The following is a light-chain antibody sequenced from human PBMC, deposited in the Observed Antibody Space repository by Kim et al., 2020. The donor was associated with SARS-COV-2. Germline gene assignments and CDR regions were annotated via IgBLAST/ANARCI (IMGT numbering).Light chain of an antibody. V-gene: IGLV6-57*03. Sequence: TIACTRMDGGGSSNYVPGFHQLPASAPTTVIYEANQRPSAVPDRFSCSNDCSSTSASLTISGMKTEDEADYYCQSYNSSTTLVLGGGTQLTVL. CDR1: DGGGSSNY. J-gene: IGLJ2*01. CDR3: QSYNSSTTLV. CDR2: EAN.